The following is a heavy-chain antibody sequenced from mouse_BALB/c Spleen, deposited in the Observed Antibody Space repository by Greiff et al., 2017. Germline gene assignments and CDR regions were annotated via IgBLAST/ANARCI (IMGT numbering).Heavy chain of an antibody. CDR2: IDPANGNT. CDR1: GFNIKDTY. Sequence: EVQRVESGAELVKPGASVKLSCTASGFNIKDTYMHWVKQRPEQGLEWIGRIDPANGNTKYDPKFQGKATITADTSSNTAYLQLSSLTSEDTAVYYCARPYDYDDAMDYWGQGTSVTVSS. D-gene: IGHD2-4*01. J-gene: IGHJ4*01. V-gene: IGHV14-3*02. CDR3: ARPYDYDDAMDY.